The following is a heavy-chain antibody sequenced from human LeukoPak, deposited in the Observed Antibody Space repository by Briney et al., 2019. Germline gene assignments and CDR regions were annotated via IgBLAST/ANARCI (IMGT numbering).Heavy chain of an antibody. J-gene: IGHJ4*02. Sequence: GGSLRLSCAASGFTFSSYAMAWVRQAPGKGLEWVSTILNNGDNTYYADSVKGRFTISRDNSKNTLYLQMKSLRADDTAVYYCAKSSIAAATFDYWGQGTLVTVSS. D-gene: IGHD6-25*01. CDR2: ILNNGDNT. CDR3: AKSSIAAATFDY. CDR1: GFTFSSYA. V-gene: IGHV3-23*01.